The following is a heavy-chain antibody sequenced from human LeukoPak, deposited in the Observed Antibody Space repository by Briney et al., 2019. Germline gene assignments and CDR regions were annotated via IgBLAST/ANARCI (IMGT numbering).Heavy chain of an antibody. CDR1: GGSISSSNW. CDR2: VHLNGWT. D-gene: IGHD1-14*01. CDR3: AREGGSYRPLDH. Sequence: TSETLSLTCGVSGGSISSSNWWTWVRQPPGKGLEWIGEVHLNGWTNDNPSLRSRLTMSVDLSENHISLKLASVTAAYTAVYYCAREGGSYRPLDHSGQGILVTVSS. J-gene: IGHJ4*02. V-gene: IGHV4-4*02.